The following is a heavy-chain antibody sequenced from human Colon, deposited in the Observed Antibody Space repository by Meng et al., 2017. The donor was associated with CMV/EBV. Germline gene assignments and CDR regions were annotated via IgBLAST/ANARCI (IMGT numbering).Heavy chain of an antibody. CDR1: IFIFSTYA. J-gene: IGHJ6*02. CDR3: ARGGDYYGMDV. D-gene: IGHD2-21*01. Sequence: GGSLRLSCEASIFIFSTYAMSWVRQAPGKGLEWVAVVYSGGSTYVADSVKGRFTISRDASTNTLYLQMNSLRAEDSAVYYCARGGDYYGMDVWGQGTTVTVSS. CDR2: VYSGGST. V-gene: IGHV3-53*01.